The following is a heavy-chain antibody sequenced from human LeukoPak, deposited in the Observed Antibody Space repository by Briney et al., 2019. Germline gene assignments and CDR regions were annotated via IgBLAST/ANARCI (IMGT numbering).Heavy chain of an antibody. CDR2: IYSGGST. Sequence: GGSLRLSCAASGFTVSSSHMSWVRQAPGKGLEWVSVIYSGGSTYYTDSVKGRFTISRDNSKNTLYLQMNSLRAEDTAVYYCARCLRLGFGELFDYWGQGTLVTVSP. D-gene: IGHD3-10*01. CDR3: ARCLRLGFGELFDY. V-gene: IGHV3-66*02. CDR1: GFTVSSSH. J-gene: IGHJ4*02.